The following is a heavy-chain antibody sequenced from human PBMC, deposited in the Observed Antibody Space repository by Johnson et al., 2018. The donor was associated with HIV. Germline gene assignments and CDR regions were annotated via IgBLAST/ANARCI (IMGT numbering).Heavy chain of an antibody. CDR2: IKSKTDGGTT. V-gene: IGHV3-15*01. CDR1: GFTISNAW. J-gene: IGHJ3*02. CDR3: TTEAYSSSSAAFDI. D-gene: IGHD6-6*01. Sequence: MQLVESGGGLVKPGGSLRLSCAASGFTISNAWMSWVRQAPGKGLEWVGRIKSKTDGGTTDYAAPVKGRFTISRDDSKNTLYLQMNSLKTEDTAVYYCTTEAYSSSSAAFDIWGQGTMVTVSS.